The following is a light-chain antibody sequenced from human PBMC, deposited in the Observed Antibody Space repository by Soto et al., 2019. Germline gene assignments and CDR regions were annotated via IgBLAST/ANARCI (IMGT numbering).Light chain of an antibody. CDR1: THHISTYRY. V-gene: IGLV2-14*03. J-gene: IGLJ1*01. Sequence: QPVLTHPTSVTESPGQSLPISSTRNTHHISTYRYLSWYQQHPGRAPRLLIHGVTTRPSGISGRFSASKSGLTASLTTSRLQPQDEADYYCSSFTSNRIYGFGPGTKVTVL. CDR2: GVT. CDR3: SSFTSNRIYG.